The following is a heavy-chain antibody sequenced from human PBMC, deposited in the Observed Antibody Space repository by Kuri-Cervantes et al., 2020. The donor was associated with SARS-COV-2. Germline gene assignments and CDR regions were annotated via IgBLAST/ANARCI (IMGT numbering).Heavy chain of an antibody. CDR1: GFTFSNAW. Sequence: GGSLRLSCAASGFTFSNAWMTWVRQTPGKGLEWLGRFKSKAAGGTIVYAAAVQGRFTMSRDDLRNTLYLQMNSLTTEDTAVYYCATGTTSGWYRRDFDFWGLGTLVTVSS. J-gene: IGHJ4*02. D-gene: IGHD6-19*01. V-gene: IGHV3-15*01. CDR2: FKSKAAGGTI. CDR3: ATGTTSGWYRRDFDF.